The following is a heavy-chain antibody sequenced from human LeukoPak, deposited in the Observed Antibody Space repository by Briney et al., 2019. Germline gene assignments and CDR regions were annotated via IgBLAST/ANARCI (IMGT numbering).Heavy chain of an antibody. Sequence: GGSLRLSRAASGFTFSSYSMNWVRQAPGKGLEWVSSISSSSSYIYYADSVKGRFTISRDNAKNSLYLQMNSLRAEDTAVYYCARDPNLLWFGELFQTNGMDVWGQGTTVTVSS. CDR3: ARDPNLLWFGELFQTNGMDV. V-gene: IGHV3-21*01. CDR1: GFTFSSYS. J-gene: IGHJ6*02. D-gene: IGHD3-10*01. CDR2: ISSSSSYI.